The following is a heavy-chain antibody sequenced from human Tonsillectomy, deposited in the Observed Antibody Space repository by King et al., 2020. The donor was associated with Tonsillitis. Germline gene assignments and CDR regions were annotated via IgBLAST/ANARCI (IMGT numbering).Heavy chain of an antibody. Sequence: HVQLVESGGGVVQPGRSLRLSCAASGFTFSSYDMHWVRQAPGKGLEWVAVISYDGSNKYYADSVKGRFTISRDNSKNTLYLQMNSLRAEDTAVYFCAKCGIAAAGICRWYFDLWGRGTLVTVSS. CDR1: GFTFSSYD. CDR3: AKCGIAAAGICRWYFDL. V-gene: IGHV3-30*18. D-gene: IGHD6-13*01. CDR2: ISYDGSNK. J-gene: IGHJ2*01.